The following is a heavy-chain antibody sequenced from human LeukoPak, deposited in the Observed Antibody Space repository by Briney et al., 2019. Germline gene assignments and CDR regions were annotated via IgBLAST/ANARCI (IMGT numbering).Heavy chain of an antibody. CDR2: IGTAGDT. Sequence: PGGSLRLSCAASGFTFSSYDMHWVRQATGKGLEWVSAIGTAGDTYYPGSVKGRFTISRENAKNSLYIKMNSLRAGDTAVYYCARGFTSDSSGYYYGGYYYYYGMDVWGQGTTVTVSS. J-gene: IGHJ6*02. CDR1: GFTFSSYD. CDR3: ARGFTSDSSGYYYGGYYYYYGMDV. V-gene: IGHV3-13*01. D-gene: IGHD3-22*01.